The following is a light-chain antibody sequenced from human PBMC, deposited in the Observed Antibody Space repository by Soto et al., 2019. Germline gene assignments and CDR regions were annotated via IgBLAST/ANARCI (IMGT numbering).Light chain of an antibody. CDR2: AAS. V-gene: IGKV3-20*01. J-gene: IGKJ1*01. CDR3: LQYGNPLWT. Sequence: EIALTQSPGTLSLSLGERATLSCRASQSVTANYLAWYQKRPGPAPRLLIYAASFEVTGGPDRFSGSGSCADVTLIISRLEPEDFVVYYCLQYGNPLWTFGQGTTVEIK. CDR1: QSVTANY.